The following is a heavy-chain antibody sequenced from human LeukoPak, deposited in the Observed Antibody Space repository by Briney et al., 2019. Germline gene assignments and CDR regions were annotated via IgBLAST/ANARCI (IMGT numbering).Heavy chain of an antibody. J-gene: IGHJ4*02. CDR2: ISYDGSNK. CDR3: ARDAPDTAMVSVLDY. Sequence: QSGRSLRLSCAASGFTFSSYAMHWVRHAPGKGMEWVAVISYDGSNKYYADSVKGRFTISRDNSKNTLYLQMNSLRAEDTAVYYCARDAPDTAMVSVLDYWGQGTLVTVSS. D-gene: IGHD5-18*01. CDR1: GFTFSSYA. V-gene: IGHV3-30-3*01.